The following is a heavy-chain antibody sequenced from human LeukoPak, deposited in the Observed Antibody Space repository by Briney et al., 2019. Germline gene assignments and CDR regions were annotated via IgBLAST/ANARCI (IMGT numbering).Heavy chain of an antibody. Sequence: SETLSLTCTVSGGSISSYYWSWIRQPPGKGLEWFGYIYYSGSTNYNPSLKSRVTISVDTSKNQFSLKLSSVTAADTAVYYCARDGAVAGIDYWGQGTLVTVSS. CDR2: IYYSGST. D-gene: IGHD6-19*01. CDR1: GGSISSYY. V-gene: IGHV4-59*01. J-gene: IGHJ4*02. CDR3: ARDGAVAGIDY.